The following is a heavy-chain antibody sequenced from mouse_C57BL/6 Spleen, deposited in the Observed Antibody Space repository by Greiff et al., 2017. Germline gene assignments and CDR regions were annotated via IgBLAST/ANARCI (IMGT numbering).Heavy chain of an antibody. CDR2: FYPGSGSI. CDR3: ARHEDRGYSNPYAMDY. CDR1: GYTFTECT. J-gene: IGHJ4*01. V-gene: IGHV1-62-2*01. Sequence: VQLQQSGAELVKPGASVKLSCKASGYTFTECTIHWVKQRSGQGLEWIGWFYPGSGSIKYNEKFKDKATLTADKSSSTVYMELSRLTSEDSAVYFCARHEDRGYSNPYAMDYWGQGTSVTVSS. D-gene: IGHD2-5*01.